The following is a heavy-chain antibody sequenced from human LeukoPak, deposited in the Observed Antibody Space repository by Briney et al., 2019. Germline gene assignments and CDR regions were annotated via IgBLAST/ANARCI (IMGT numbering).Heavy chain of an antibody. Sequence: PSETLSLTCAVYGGSFSGYYWSWIRQPPGKGLEWIGEINHSGSTNYNPSLKSRVTISVDTSKNQFSLKLSSVTAADTAVYYCARAGFWSGQSWFDPWGQGTLVTVSS. D-gene: IGHD3-3*01. CDR3: ARAGFWSGQSWFDP. J-gene: IGHJ5*02. CDR1: GGSFSGYY. V-gene: IGHV4-34*01. CDR2: INHSGST.